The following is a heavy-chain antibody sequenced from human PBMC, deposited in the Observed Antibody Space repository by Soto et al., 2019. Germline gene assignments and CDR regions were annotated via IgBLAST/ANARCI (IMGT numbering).Heavy chain of an antibody. J-gene: IGHJ6*02. CDR3: ARAHGGATGGYYYYYGMDV. CDR1: GGPFSSDA. D-gene: IGHD1-26*01. CDR2: IIPIFGTA. Sequence: ASVKGAWKASGGPFSSDAISLARHAPGQGLEWMGGIIPIFGTANYAQKFQGRVTISADKSTSTAYMELSSLRSEDTAVYYCARAHGGATGGYYYYYGMDVWGQGTTVTVSS. V-gene: IGHV1-69*06.